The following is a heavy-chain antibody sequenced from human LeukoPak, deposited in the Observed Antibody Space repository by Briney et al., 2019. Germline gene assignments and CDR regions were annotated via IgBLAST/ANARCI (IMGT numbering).Heavy chain of an antibody. J-gene: IGHJ4*02. CDR1: GFTFSTYW. V-gene: IGHV4-4*02. CDR2: VHLNGAT. Sequence: GSLRLSCAASGFTFSTYWMHWVRQPPGKGLEWIGEVHLNGATNYNPSLESRVSMSIDKSKNHLSLELSSVTAADTAMYYCTRESGAFSPFGFWGQGTLVTVSS. CDR3: TRESGAFSPFGF. D-gene: IGHD1-26*01.